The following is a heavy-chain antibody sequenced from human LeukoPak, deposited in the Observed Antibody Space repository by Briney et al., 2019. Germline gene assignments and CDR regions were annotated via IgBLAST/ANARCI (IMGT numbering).Heavy chain of an antibody. J-gene: IGHJ4*02. Sequence: PSETLSLTCTVSSVSLTSYYWRWLRQPPGKGLEWIGYIYYGGSTHYNPPLKSRVTISLDTSKKQFSLRLSSVTAADTAVYYRARAAHFDSWGQGTLVTVSS. CDR2: IYYGGST. V-gene: IGHV4-59*01. CDR3: ARAAHFDS. CDR1: SVSLTSYY.